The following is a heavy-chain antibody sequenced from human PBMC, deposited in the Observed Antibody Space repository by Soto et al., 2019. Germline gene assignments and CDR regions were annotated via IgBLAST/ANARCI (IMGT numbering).Heavy chain of an antibody. Sequence: VQLVESGGGVVQPGRSLRLSCAASGFTFSSYAMYWVRQAPGKGLEWVAVISYDGNNKYYADSVKGRFTISRDNSKXTWXXQXYSLRADDTAVYYCARAECDGGSCYTLVGLRYGMDVWGQGTTVTVSS. D-gene: IGHD2-15*01. CDR1: GFTFSSYA. J-gene: IGHJ6*02. CDR3: ARAECDGGSCYTLVGLRYGMDV. CDR2: ISYDGNNK. V-gene: IGHV3-30-3*01.